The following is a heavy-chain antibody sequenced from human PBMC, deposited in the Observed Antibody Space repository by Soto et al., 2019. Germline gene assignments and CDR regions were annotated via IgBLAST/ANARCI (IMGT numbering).Heavy chain of an antibody. CDR1: GDTFSSYT. Sequence: QVQLVQSGAEVKKPGSSVKVSCKASGDTFSSYTIIWVRQAPGQGLEWMGRIIPLLGITNYAQKFQGRVTITADKSTSTAYMELSSLTSEDTAVYYCARSQGEWTVTTRMANWGQGTLVTVSS. CDR3: ARSQGEWTVTTRMAN. CDR2: IIPLLGIT. J-gene: IGHJ4*02. D-gene: IGHD4-17*01. V-gene: IGHV1-69*02.